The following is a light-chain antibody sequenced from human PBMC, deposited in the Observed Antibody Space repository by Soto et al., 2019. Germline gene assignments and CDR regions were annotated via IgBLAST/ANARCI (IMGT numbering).Light chain of an antibody. J-gene: IGKJ3*01. CDR2: AAS. Sequence: DIPMTQSPASLSASVGDRVTVSCRAGQAISGYLNWYQQKPGKAPTLLIFAASTLHSEAPSRFSGSGSGTDFTLTINNLQTEDSATYFCQQTNLIPFTVGPGTKV. CDR3: QQTNLIPFT. V-gene: IGKV1-39*01. CDR1: QAISGY.